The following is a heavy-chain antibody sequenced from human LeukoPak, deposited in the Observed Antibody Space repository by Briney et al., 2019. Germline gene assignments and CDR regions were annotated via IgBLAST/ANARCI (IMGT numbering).Heavy chain of an antibody. CDR1: GFTFSTYW. V-gene: IGHV3-7*01. D-gene: IGHD6-13*01. CDR2: IKQDGSEK. CDR3: ARDSAGNDY. J-gene: IGHJ4*02. Sequence: GGSLRLSCAASGFTFSTYWMSWVRQAPGKGLEWVANIKQDGSEKYYVDFVKGRFTISRDNAKNSLYLQMNSLRAEDTAMYYCARDSAGNDYWGQGTLVTVSS.